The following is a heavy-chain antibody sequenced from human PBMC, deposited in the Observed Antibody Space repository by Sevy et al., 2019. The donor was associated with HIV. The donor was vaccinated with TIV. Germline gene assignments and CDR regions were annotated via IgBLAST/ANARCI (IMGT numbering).Heavy chain of an antibody. J-gene: IGHJ3*02. Sequence: SETLSLTCAVSGYSISSGYYWGWIRQPPGKGLEWIGSFYHIGSTYYNPSLKSRVTISVDTSKNQFSRKLSSVTAADTAVYYCASGIVGAFDAFDIWGQGTMVTVSS. V-gene: IGHV4-38-2*01. CDR3: ASGIVGAFDAFDI. CDR1: GYSISSGYY. CDR2: FYHIGST. D-gene: IGHD1-26*01.